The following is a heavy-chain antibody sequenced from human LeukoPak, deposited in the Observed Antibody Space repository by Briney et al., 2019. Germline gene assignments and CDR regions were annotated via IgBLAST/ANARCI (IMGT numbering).Heavy chain of an antibody. Sequence: PSETLSLTCTVSGASISTSRSYGAWVRQPPGKELEWIASVSYTGDAYYNPSLKSRVTISVETSKNQFSLKVKSVTASDTAVYFCAGVRGRDGYFDYWGQGALVTVSS. D-gene: IGHD2-8*01. V-gene: IGHV4-39*07. CDR3: AGVRGRDGYFDY. CDR2: VSYTGDA. CDR1: GASISTSRSY. J-gene: IGHJ4*02.